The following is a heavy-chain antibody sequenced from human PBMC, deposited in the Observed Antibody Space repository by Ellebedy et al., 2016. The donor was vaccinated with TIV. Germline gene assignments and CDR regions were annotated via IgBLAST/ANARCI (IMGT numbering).Heavy chain of an antibody. Sequence: PGGSLRLSCAASGFDFIMYAMSWVRQAPGKGLEWVSHIRDIDGNTDYADSVKGRLTISRDNSKNTLYLQMNSLRAEDTAIYYCAKDLVVGRTVGVTEKMDYWGQGALVTVSS. D-gene: IGHD1-26*01. CDR2: IRDIDGNT. V-gene: IGHV3-23*01. J-gene: IGHJ4*02. CDR1: GFDFIMYA. CDR3: AKDLVVGRTVGVTEKMDY.